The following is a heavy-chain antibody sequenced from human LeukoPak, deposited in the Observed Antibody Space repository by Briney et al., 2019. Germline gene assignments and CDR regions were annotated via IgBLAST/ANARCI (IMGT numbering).Heavy chain of an antibody. V-gene: IGHV4-34*01. D-gene: IGHD5-18*01. CDR3: ASIGRGYS. J-gene: IGHJ4*02. CDR1: GGSFSGYY. CDR2: INHRGST. Sequence: TSETLSLTCAVYGGSFSGYYWSWIRQPPGKGLEWIGEINHRGSTNYNPSLKSRVTISVDTSKNQFSLKLSSVTAADTAVYYCASIGRGYSWGQGTLVTVSS.